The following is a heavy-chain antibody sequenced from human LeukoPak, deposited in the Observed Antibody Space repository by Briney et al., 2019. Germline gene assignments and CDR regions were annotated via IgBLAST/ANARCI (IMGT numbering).Heavy chain of an antibody. V-gene: IGHV3-48*01. CDR1: GFTFSFYS. D-gene: IGHD6-13*01. CDR3: ARGNPTSGSWPIFDY. CDR2: ISTSSTTI. Sequence: GGPLRLSCAASGFTFSFYSMNWVRQAPGKGLEGVSYISTSSTTIYYADSVRGGFTISRDNAKNSLYLQKNSLRAEDTAVYYCARGNPTSGSWPIFDYWGQGTLVTVSS. J-gene: IGHJ4*02.